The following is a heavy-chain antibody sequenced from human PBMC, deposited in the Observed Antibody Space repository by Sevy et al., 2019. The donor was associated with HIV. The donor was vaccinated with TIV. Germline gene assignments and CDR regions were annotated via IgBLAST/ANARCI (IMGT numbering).Heavy chain of an antibody. V-gene: IGHV4-59*01. D-gene: IGHD5-12*01. CDR3: ARAPPVRSGDDSLNWFDP. Sequence: KQSQTLSLTCTVSGGSISAYYWSWIRQPPGKGLEWIGYIYYTGSTNYNPSLKTRVTMSVDTSKNQFSLKLSSVIAADTAVYYCARAPPVRSGDDSLNWFDPWGQGTLVTVSS. CDR1: GGSISAYY. CDR2: IYYTGST. J-gene: IGHJ5*02.